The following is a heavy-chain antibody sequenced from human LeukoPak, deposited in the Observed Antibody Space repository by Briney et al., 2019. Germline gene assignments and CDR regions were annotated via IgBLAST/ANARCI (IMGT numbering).Heavy chain of an antibody. D-gene: IGHD2-15*01. J-gene: IGHJ4*02. CDR2: IYYSETT. CDR1: GYSISSGYY. CDR3: AREVVIAATYDY. Sequence: SETLSLTCTVSGYSISSGYYWGWIRQPPGKGLECIGFIYYSETTNYNPSLKSRVTMSVDTSKNQFSLKLSSVTAADTAVYYCAREVVIAATYDYWGQGTLVTVSS. V-gene: IGHV4-38-2*02.